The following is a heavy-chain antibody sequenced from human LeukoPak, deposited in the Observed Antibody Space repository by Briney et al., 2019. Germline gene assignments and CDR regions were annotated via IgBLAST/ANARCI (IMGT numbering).Heavy chain of an antibody. CDR3: TGGGGAFDY. V-gene: IGHV3-15*01. D-gene: IGHD3-16*01. J-gene: IGHJ4*02. CDR2: IKTKTDGGTT. Sequence: KSGGSLRLSCAASGFTFSNAWLTWVRQAPGKGLEWVGRIKTKTDGGTTEYAAPVKGRFTISRDDSKHTLYLQMNSLKTEDTAVYYCTGGGGAFDYWGQGTLVTVSS. CDR1: GFTFSNAW.